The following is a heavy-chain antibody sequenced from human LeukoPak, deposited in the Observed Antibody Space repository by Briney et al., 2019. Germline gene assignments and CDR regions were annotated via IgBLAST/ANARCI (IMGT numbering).Heavy chain of an antibody. CDR3: TREGYYDSSGYSDAFDI. J-gene: IGHJ3*02. CDR1: GFTFCDYA. V-gene: IGHV3-49*04. D-gene: IGHD3-22*01. Sequence: PGGSLRLSCTASGFTFCDYAMSWVRQGPGKGLEWVGFIRSKAYGGTTEYAASVKGRFTISRDDSKSIAHLEMNSLKTEDAAVYYCTREGYYDSSGYSDAFDIWGQGTMVTVS. CDR2: IRSKAYGGTT.